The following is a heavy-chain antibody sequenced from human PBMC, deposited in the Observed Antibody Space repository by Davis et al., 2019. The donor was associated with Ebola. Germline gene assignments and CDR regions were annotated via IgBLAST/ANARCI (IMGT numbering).Heavy chain of an antibody. CDR1: GGTFSSYA. V-gene: IGHV1-69*13. J-gene: IGHJ6*03. D-gene: IGHD1-20*01. Sequence: SVKVSCKASGGTFSSYAISWVRQAPGQGLEWMGGIIPIFGTANYAQKFQGRVTITADESTSTAYMELSSLRSEDTAVYYCARGALRYNWNDEDYYYMDVWGKGTTVTVSS. CDR3: ARGALRYNWNDEDYYYMDV. CDR2: IIPIFGTA.